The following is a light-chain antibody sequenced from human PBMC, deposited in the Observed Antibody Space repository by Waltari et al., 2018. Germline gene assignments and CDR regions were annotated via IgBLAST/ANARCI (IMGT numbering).Light chain of an antibody. Sequence: EIRMTQSPSTLSASAGDRVIISCRASQSISKWLAWYQQKPGKAPKLLIYEASTLQSGVPSRFSGTGSGIDFTLTISSLQPDDFATYYCQQYNSYSLLTFGGGTKVEIK. CDR2: EAS. V-gene: IGKV1-5*03. CDR3: QQYNSYSLLT. CDR1: QSISKW. J-gene: IGKJ4*01.